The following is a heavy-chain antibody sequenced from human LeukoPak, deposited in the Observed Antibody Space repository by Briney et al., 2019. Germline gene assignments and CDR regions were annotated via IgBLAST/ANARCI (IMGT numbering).Heavy chain of an antibody. J-gene: IGHJ1*01. D-gene: IGHD3-10*01. CDR3: ATYAGSSSKYFRD. CDR2: IYPGDSDT. Sequence: GESLKISCKASGYSFTNYWIGWVRQMPGKGLEWMGIIYPGDSDTRYSPSFQGQVTISADKSISTAYLQRSSLQASGTAIYYCATYAGSSSKYFRDWGQGTLVTVSS. CDR1: GYSFTNYW. V-gene: IGHV5-51*01.